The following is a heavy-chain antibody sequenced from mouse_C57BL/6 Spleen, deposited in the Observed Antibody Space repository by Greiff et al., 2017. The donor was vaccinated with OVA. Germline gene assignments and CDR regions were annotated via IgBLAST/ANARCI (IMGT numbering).Heavy chain of an antibody. CDR2: IYPRDGST. V-gene: IGHV1-78*01. D-gene: IGHD4-1*01. CDR3: ARYQLTGGEGYAMDY. J-gene: IGHJ4*01. CDR1: GYTFTDHT. Sequence: VQLQQSDAELVKPGASVKISCKVSGYTFTDHTIHWMKQRPEQGLEWIGYIYPRDGSTKYNEKFKGKATLTADKSSSTAYMQLNILTSEDSAVYFCARYQLTGGEGYAMDYWGQGTSVTVSS.